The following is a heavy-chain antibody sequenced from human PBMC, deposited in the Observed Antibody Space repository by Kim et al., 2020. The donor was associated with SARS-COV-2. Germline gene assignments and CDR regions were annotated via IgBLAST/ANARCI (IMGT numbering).Heavy chain of an antibody. CDR3: ARAPVGGDAGLNFDY. J-gene: IGHJ4*02. D-gene: IGHD1-26*01. Sequence: SETLSLTCTVSGYFISSGYYWGWIRQSPGKGLEWIGNIWHSGTTYYNSSLKSRVTISVDTSKNQFSLRLSSVTATDTAMYYCARAPVGGDAGLNFDYWGQGTLVTVSS. V-gene: IGHV4-38-2*02. CDR1: GYFISSGYY. CDR2: IWHSGTT.